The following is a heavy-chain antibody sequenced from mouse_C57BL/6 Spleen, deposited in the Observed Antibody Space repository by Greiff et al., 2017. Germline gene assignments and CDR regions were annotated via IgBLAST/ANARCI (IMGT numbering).Heavy chain of an antibody. CDR1: GYAFRSSW. CDR3: ARWYYPGFAY. Sequence: VQLQQSGPELVKPGASVKISCKASGYAFRSSWMNWVKQRPGKGLEWIGRIYPGDGDTNYNGKFKGKATLTADKSSSTAYMQLSSLTSEDSAVYFCARWYYPGFAYWGQGTLVTVSA. J-gene: IGHJ3*01. D-gene: IGHD1-1*01. CDR2: IYPGDGDT. V-gene: IGHV1-82*01.